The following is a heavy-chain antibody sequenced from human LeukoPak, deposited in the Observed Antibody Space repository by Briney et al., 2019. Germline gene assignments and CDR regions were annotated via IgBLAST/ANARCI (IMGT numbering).Heavy chain of an antibody. D-gene: IGHD2-15*01. CDR2: IYYSGST. Sequence: SETLSLTCTVSGGSISSYYWSWIRQPPGKGLEWIGYIYYSGSTNYNPSLKSRVTISVDTSKNQFSLKLSSVTAADTAVYYCARVRVGSGWREKYYYYYYGMDVWGQGTTVTVSS. CDR1: GGSISSYY. J-gene: IGHJ6*02. V-gene: IGHV4-59*01. CDR3: ARVRVGSGWREKYYYYYYGMDV.